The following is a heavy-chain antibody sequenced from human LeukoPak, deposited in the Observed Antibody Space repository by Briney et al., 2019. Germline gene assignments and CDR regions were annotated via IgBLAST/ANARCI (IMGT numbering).Heavy chain of an antibody. Sequence: GGSLRLSCVASGFTLANYGMHWVRQAPGKGLEWVAFIRNDRRKDGCNGCYAGSVKGRFTISRDNSKNTVYLQMNSLRLEDTAIYYCAKGDGWGQGTLVTVSS. V-gene: IGHV3-30*02. CDR1: GFTLANYG. CDR2: IRNDRRKDGCNG. D-gene: IGHD5-24*01. CDR3: AKGDG. J-gene: IGHJ4*02.